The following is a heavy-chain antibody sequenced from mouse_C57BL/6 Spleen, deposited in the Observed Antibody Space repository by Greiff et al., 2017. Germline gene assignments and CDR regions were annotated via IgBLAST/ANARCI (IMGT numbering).Heavy chain of an antibody. V-gene: IGHV1-18*01. J-gene: IGHJ4*01. D-gene: IGHD1-1*01. Sequence: VQLQQSGPELVKPGASVKIPCKASGYTFTDYNMDWVQQSHGKTLEWIGDINPNNGGTIYNQKFKGKATLTVDKSSSTAYMELRSLTSEDTAVYYCARGVTTVVETLYYAMDYWGQGTSVTVSS. CDR3: ARGVTTVVETLYYAMDY. CDR1: GYTFTDYN. CDR2: INPNNGGT.